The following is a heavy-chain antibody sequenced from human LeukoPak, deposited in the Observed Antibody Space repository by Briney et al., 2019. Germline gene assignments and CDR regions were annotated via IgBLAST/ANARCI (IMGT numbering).Heavy chain of an antibody. CDR2: ISYDGSNK. V-gene: IGHV3-30*03. D-gene: IGHD3-22*01. Sequence: GGSLRLSCAASGFTFSSYGMHWVRQAPGKGLEWVAVISYDGSNKYYADSVKGRFTISRDNSKNTLYLQMNSLRAEDTAVYYCARGVDYHENSGTIDYWGQGTLVTVSS. J-gene: IGHJ4*02. CDR1: GFTFSSYG. CDR3: ARGVDYHENSGTIDY.